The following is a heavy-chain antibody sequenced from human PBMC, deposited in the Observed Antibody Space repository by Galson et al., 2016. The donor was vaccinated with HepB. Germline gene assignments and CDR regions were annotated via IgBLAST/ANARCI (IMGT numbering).Heavy chain of an antibody. CDR2: IIPLFGTA. J-gene: IGHJ2*01. Sequence: SVKVSCKASGGTFRTYGIDWVRQAPGQGLEWMGGIIPLFGTAKYAQKFQGRVTITADESTTTVYMELNSLRSEDTAVYYCARGSEGIAVAGTGYFDLWGRGTLVTVSS. CDR3: ARGSEGIAVAGTGYFDL. D-gene: IGHD6-19*01. CDR1: GGTFRTYG. V-gene: IGHV1-69*13.